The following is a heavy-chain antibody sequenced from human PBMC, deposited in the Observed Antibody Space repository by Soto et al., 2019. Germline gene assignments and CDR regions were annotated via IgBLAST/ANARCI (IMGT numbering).Heavy chain of an antibody. CDR3: ARYGSGSYPTGYYYGMDV. CDR1: GYTFTSYA. Sequence: QVPLVQSAAEVKKPGASVKVSCKASGYTFTSYAMHWVRQAPGQRLEWMGWINAGNGNTKYSQKFQGRVTITRDTSASTAYMELSSLRSEDTAVYYCARYGSGSYPTGYYYGMDVWGQGTTVTVSS. J-gene: IGHJ6*02. V-gene: IGHV1-3*01. D-gene: IGHD3-10*01. CDR2: INAGNGNT.